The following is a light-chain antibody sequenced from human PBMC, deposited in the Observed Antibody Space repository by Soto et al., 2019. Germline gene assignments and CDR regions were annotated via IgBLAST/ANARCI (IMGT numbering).Light chain of an antibody. CDR2: EVS. J-gene: IGLJ2*01. CDR3: SSYAGSNNVG. V-gene: IGLV2-8*01. Sequence: QSALTQPPSASGSPGQSVTISCTGTSSDVGGYNYVSWYQQHPGKAPKLMIYEVSKRPSGVPDRVSGSKSGNTASLTVSGLQAEDEADYYFSSYAGSNNVGFGGGTKVTVL. CDR1: SSDVGGYNY.